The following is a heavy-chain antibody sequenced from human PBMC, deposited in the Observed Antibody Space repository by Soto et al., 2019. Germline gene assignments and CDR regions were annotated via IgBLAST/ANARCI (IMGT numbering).Heavy chain of an antibody. CDR2: ISWNSGSI. V-gene: IGHV3-9*01. Sequence: GGSLRVSCAAAGFPFDDYAMHWVRQAPGKGLEWVSGISWNSGSIGYADSVKGRFTISRDNAKNSLYLQMNSLRAEDTALYYCATLWFGELSAFDIWGQGTMVTVSS. J-gene: IGHJ3*02. D-gene: IGHD3-10*01. CDR3: ATLWFGELSAFDI. CDR1: GFPFDDYA.